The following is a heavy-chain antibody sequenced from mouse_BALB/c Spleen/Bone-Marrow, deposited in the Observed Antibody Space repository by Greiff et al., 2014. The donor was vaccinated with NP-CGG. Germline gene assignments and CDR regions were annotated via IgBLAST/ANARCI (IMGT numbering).Heavy chain of an antibody. D-gene: IGHD1-1*01. Sequence: VKLQESGAELVKPGASVKLSCKASGYTFTGYWTHWVKQRPGQGLEWIGEINPSIGRTNYNEKFKSMATLTVDKSSSTAYMQLSSLTSEDSAVFYCARLIYGSSYIVDFWGQGTSVTVSS. CDR1: GYTFTGYW. V-gene: IGHV1S81*02. J-gene: IGHJ4*01. CDR2: INPSIGRT. CDR3: ARLIYGSSYIVDF.